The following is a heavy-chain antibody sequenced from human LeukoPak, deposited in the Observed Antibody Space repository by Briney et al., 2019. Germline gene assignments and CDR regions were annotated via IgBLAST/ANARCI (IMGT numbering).Heavy chain of an antibody. CDR3: ARVGPITMVRGAPRLNWFDP. J-gene: IGHJ5*02. V-gene: IGHV4-34*01. D-gene: IGHD3-10*01. Sequence: SETLSLTCAVYGGSFSGYYWSWIRQPPGKGLEWIGEINHSGSTNYNPSLKSRVTISVDTSKNQFSLKLSSVTAADTAVYYCARVGPITMVRGAPRLNWFDPWGQGTLVTVSS. CDR2: INHSGST. CDR1: GGSFSGYY.